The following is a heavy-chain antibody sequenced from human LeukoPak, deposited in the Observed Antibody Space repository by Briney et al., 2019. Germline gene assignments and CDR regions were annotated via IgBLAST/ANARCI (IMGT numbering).Heavy chain of an antibody. V-gene: IGHV1-18*01. J-gene: IGHJ3*02. CDR1: GYSSTSSG. Sequence: SSVKVSCKASGYSSTSSGISWVRQPPGQGVEWMGWINTNNGNTNYAQKFHGRATMTTDTSTSTAYMELRSLRSDDTALYYCARETYYILDIWGQGTMVTVSS. CDR2: INTNNGNT. D-gene: IGHD3-10*01. CDR3: ARETYYILDI.